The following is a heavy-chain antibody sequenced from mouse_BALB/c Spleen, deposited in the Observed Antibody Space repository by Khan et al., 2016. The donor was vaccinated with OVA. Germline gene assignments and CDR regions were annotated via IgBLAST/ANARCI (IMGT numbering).Heavy chain of an antibody. J-gene: IGHJ3*01. Sequence: EVQLQESGPGLVKPSQSLSLSCSVTAYSITSGYFWNWIRQFPGNKLEWMGYIRYDGNSNYNPSLKNRISITRDTSRNQFFLKLISVTPEDTATXVCARGCSSGPAWFAYWGQGTLVTVSA. D-gene: IGHD3-1*01. CDR1: AYSITSGYF. CDR3: ARGCSSGPAWFAY. V-gene: IGHV3-6*02. CDR2: IRYDGNS.